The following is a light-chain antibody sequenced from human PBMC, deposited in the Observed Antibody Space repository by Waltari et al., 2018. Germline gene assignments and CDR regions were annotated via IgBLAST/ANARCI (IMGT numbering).Light chain of an antibody. V-gene: IGKV4-1*01. CDR2: WAS. CDR1: HSGFYSSYNKND. Sequence: DIVMTQSPDSLSVSLGERATINCKSRHSGFYSSYNKNDLAWYQQKPGQPPKLLIYWASTRESGVPDRFSGSGSGTDFTLTISSLQAEDVAVYYCHQYYSIPYTFGQGTKLEVK. CDR3: HQYYSIPYT. J-gene: IGKJ2*01.